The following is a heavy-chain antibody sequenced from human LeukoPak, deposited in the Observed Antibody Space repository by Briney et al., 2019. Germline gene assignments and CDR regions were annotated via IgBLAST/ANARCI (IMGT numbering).Heavy chain of an antibody. CDR1: GFTFGDYA. V-gene: IGHV3-23*01. CDR3: AKATSPVISRNLFDR. CDR2: ISGSGTNT. Sequence: QSGGSLRLSCTASGFTFGDYAMSWVRQAPGKGLEWVSAISGSGTNTYYADSVKGRFTISRDNSKNTLYVQMNSLRAEDTAVYYCAKATSPVISRNLFDRWGQGTLVTVSS. D-gene: IGHD3-3*02. J-gene: IGHJ5*02.